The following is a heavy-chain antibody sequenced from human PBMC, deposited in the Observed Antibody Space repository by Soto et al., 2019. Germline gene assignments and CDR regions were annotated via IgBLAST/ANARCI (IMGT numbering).Heavy chain of an antibody. D-gene: IGHD3-10*01. J-gene: IGHJ6*03. CDR2: IYYSGST. V-gene: IGHV4-59*08. CDR3: ARLRAAWSFDYYYYYMDV. CDR1: GGSISSYY. Sequence: SETLSLTCTVSGGSISSYYWSWIRQPPGKGLEWIGYIYYSGSTNYNPSLKSRVTISVDTSKNQFSLKLSSVTAADTAVYYCARLRAAWSFDYYYYYMDVWGKGTTVTVSS.